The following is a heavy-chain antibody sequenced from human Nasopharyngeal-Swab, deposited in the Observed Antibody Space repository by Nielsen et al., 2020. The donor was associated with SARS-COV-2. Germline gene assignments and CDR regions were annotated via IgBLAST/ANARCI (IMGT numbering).Heavy chain of an antibody. Sequence: SETLSLTCTVSGVSISNRFSYWAWIRQSPGKGLEWIGSVSQTGAPSYMASLKSRVTLSVDTSHHQVSLRLTSVTAADTAFYFCARLNIAATSSHFDHWGHGTLVTVSS. D-gene: IGHD5-12*01. J-gene: IGHJ4*01. CDR1: GVSISNRFSY. CDR3: ARLNIAATSSHFDH. CDR2: VSQTGAP. V-gene: IGHV4-39*01.